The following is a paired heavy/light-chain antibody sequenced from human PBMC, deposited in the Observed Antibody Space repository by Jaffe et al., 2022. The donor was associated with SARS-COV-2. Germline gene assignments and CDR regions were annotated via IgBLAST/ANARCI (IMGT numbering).Heavy chain of an antibody. D-gene: IGHD3-3*01. V-gene: IGHV2-26*01. Sequence: QVPLKESGPVLMQPTETLTLTCTVSGFSLSSTKMGVSWIRQPPGKALEWLAHISSNDEEFYSTSVKSRVTISKDTSKTQVVLTMTDLDPVDTATYYCARSPSRWLLGIRHSDFWSGSPYYFDSWGQGILVTVSS. CDR2: ISSNDEE. CDR1: GFSLSSTKMG. J-gene: IGHJ4*02. CDR3: ARSPSRWLLGIRHSDFWSGSPYYFDS.
Light chain of an antibody. J-gene: IGLJ2*01. CDR3: SSIASDTSIL. CDR1: PTDVGSHNR. V-gene: IGLV2-14*01. Sequence: SALTQPASVSGSPGQSITISCTGTPTDVGSHNRVSWYQQPPGKTPRLVIYDVTNRPSGVSNRFSGSKSDNTASLTISGLQAEDEADYFCSSIASDTSILFGGGTKLTVL. CDR2: DVT.